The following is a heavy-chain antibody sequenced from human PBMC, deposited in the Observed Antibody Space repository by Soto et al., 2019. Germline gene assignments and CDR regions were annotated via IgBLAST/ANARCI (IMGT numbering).Heavy chain of an antibody. V-gene: IGHV3-23*01. D-gene: IGHD3-10*01. CDR2: ISGGGNT. CDR1: GFTLSSYA. CDR3: AKDVTTFRGGINHFDY. J-gene: IGHJ4*02. Sequence: TGGSLRLSCAASGFTLSSYAMSWVRQAPGKGLEWVSAISGGGNTYYADSVKGRFTISRDNSKSTLHLQMNSLRAEDTAVYYCAKDVTTFRGGINHFDYWGQGALVTVSS.